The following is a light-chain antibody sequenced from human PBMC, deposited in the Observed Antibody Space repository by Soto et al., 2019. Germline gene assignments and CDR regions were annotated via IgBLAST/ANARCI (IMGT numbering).Light chain of an antibody. CDR1: SSDVGAYNF. CDR3: SSYTSSSTRV. V-gene: IGLV2-14*03. J-gene: IGLJ1*01. CDR2: DVT. Sequence: QSALTQPASVSGSPGQSITISCTGTSSDVGAYNFVSWYQQHPGKAPKLMIFDVTNRPSGVSNRFSGSKSGNTASLTISGLQAEYEADYYCSSYTSSSTRVFGTGTKLTVL.